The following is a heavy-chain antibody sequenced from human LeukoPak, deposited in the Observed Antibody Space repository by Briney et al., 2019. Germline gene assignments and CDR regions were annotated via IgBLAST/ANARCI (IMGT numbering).Heavy chain of an antibody. D-gene: IGHD3-3*01. CDR2: ISAYNGST. J-gene: IGHJ4*02. V-gene: IGHV1-18*01. CDR1: GYTFTSYG. CDR3: ASSTSPYDFYSY. Sequence: ASVKVSCKASGYTFTSYGISWVRQAPGQGLEWMGWISAYNGSTNYAQKLQGRVTMTTDTSTSTAYMELRSLRSDDTAVYYCASSTSPYDFYSYWGQGTLVTVSS.